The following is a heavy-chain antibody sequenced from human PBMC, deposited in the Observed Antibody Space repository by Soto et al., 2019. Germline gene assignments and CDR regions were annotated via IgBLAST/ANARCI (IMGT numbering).Heavy chain of an antibody. CDR1: GYTFTSYF. D-gene: IGHD7-27*01. CDR3: ARALHWDRHDY. CDR2: INPSGATT. J-gene: IGHJ4*02. Sequence: ASVKVSCKASGYTFTSYFMQWPRQAPGEGLEWMGVINPSGATTTYAQKLEGRVTMTRDTSTNTVYVEVSSLRSQDTAVYYYARALHWDRHDYWGQGTLVTVTS. V-gene: IGHV1-46*03.